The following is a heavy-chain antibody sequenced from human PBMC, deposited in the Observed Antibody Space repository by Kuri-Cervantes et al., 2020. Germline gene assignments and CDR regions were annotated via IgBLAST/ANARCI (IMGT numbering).Heavy chain of an antibody. D-gene: IGHD3-3*01. J-gene: IGHJ4*02. Sequence: GGSLRLSCAASGFTFSSYWMSWVRQAPGKGLEWVANIKQDGSEKYYVDSVKGRFTISRDNAKNSLYLQMNSLRAEDTAVYYCARGRITIFGVVTYYFDYWGQGTLVTVSS. CDR1: GFTFSSYW. CDR3: ARGRITIFGVVTYYFDY. V-gene: IGHV3-7*01. CDR2: IKQDGSEK.